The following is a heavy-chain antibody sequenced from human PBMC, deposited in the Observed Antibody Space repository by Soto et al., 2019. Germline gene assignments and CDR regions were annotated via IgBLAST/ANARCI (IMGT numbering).Heavy chain of an antibody. CDR3: ARLRKIAVAAPGVYYFDY. CDR1: GGSFSGYY. Sequence: PSETLSLTCAVYGGSFSGYYWSWIRQPPGKGLEWIGEINHSGSTNYNPSLKSRVTISVDTSKNQFSLKLSSVTAADTAVYYCARLRKIAVAAPGVYYFDYWGQGTLVTVSS. V-gene: IGHV4-34*01. CDR2: INHSGST. D-gene: IGHD6-19*01. J-gene: IGHJ4*02.